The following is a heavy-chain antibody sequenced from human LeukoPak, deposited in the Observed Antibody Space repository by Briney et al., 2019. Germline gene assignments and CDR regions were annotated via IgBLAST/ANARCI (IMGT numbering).Heavy chain of an antibody. CDR1: GFPFSNYW. D-gene: IGHD6-13*01. Sequence: PGGSLRLSCAASGFPFSNYWMHWVRQAPGKGLVWVSRVNSDGSTTNYAGSVKGRFTISRDNAENTLYMRMNSLRPEDTAVYYCARGYYSSSRFDSWGQGTLVTVSS. CDR2: VNSDGSTT. CDR3: ARGYYSSSRFDS. J-gene: IGHJ4*02. V-gene: IGHV3-74*01.